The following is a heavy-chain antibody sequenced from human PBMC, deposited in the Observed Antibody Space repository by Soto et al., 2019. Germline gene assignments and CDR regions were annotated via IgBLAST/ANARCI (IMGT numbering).Heavy chain of an antibody. CDR3: AREGQQLALENYYHYYGMDV. CDR2: TSADNSNT. J-gene: IGHJ6*02. D-gene: IGHD6-13*01. V-gene: IGHV1-18*01. Sequence: ASVKVSCKASGYNFTNYGISWVRQAPGQGLEWMGWTSADNSNTRYAQKLQGRVTMTTDTSTNTAYLELRSLRSDDTAVFYCAREGQQLALENYYHYYGMDVWGQGTTVTVSS. CDR1: GYNFTNYG.